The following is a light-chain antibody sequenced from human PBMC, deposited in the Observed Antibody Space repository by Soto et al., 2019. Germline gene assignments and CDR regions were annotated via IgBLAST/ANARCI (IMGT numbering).Light chain of an antibody. CDR1: QSISSW. Sequence: DIPMTQSPSTLSASVGDRVTITCWASQSISSWLAWYQQKPGKAPKLLIYKASSLESEVPSRFSGSGSGTEFTLTISSLQPDDFATYYCQQYNSYPITFGQGTRLEIK. J-gene: IGKJ5*01. CDR2: KAS. CDR3: QQYNSYPIT. V-gene: IGKV1-5*03.